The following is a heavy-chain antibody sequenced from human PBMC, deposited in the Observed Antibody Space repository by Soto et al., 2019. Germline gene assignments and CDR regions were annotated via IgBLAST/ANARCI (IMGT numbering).Heavy chain of an antibody. CDR1: GYTLTELS. D-gene: IGHD3-10*01. Sequence: ASVKVSCKVSGYTLTELSMHWVRQAPGKGLEWMGGFDPEDADTIYAQKFQGRVTMTGDTSTDTAYMELSNLRSEDTAVYYCATLKSDLGLSGNYFNYFDYWGQGTLVTVSS. CDR3: ATLKSDLGLSGNYFNYFDY. CDR2: FDPEDADT. J-gene: IGHJ4*02. V-gene: IGHV1-24*01.